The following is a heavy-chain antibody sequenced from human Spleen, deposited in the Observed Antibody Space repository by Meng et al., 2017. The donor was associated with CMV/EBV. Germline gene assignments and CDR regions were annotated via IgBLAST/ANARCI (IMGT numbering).Heavy chain of an antibody. Sequence: KASGYTVTELSMHWVRQAPGRGLEWMEGFEPKDGETIYAKKFQARVAMAEDTSTNTTYMELSSLRSEDTAVYYSATQQLLRFGESFDPWGQGTLVTVSS. CDR1: GYTVTELS. CDR2: FEPKDGET. V-gene: IGHV1-24*01. CDR3: ATQQLLRFGESFDP. D-gene: IGHD3-10*01. J-gene: IGHJ5*02.